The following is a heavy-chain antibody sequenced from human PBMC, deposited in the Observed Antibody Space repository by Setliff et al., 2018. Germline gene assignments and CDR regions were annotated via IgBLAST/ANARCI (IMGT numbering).Heavy chain of an antibody. J-gene: IGHJ6*03. V-gene: IGHV4-61*09. CDR2: IYSSGST. D-gene: IGHD6-6*01. CDR3: ARDLYSSSSGGFYYYYYYMDV. CDR1: GGSISSGSYY. Sequence: PSGTLSLTCTVSGGSISSGSYYWSWIRQPAGKGLEWIGHIYSSGSTNYNPSLKSRVTISVDRSKNQFSLKLSSVIAADTAVYYCARDLYSSSSGGFYYYYYYMDVWGKGTTVTVSS.